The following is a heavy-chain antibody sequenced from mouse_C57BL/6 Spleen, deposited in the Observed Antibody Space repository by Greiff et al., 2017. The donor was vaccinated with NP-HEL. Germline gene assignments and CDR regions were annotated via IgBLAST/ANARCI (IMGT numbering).Heavy chain of an antibody. CDR3: TCGNFGDFDY. D-gene: IGHD2-1*01. CDR1: GFTFSDAW. Sequence: EVKLQESGGGLVQPGGSMKLSCAASGFTFSDAWMDWVRQSPEKGLEWVAEIRNKANNHATYYAESVKGSFTTSRDDSKRSVYLQMNSLSAEDTGIYYCTCGNFGDFDYWGQGTTLTVSS. V-gene: IGHV6-6*01. J-gene: IGHJ2*01. CDR2: IRNKANNHAT.